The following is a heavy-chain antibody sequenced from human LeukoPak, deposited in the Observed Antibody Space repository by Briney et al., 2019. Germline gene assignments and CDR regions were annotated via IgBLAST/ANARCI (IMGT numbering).Heavy chain of an antibody. D-gene: IGHD3-22*01. CDR3: ARDQYYYDSSGYYGY. J-gene: IGHJ4*02. CDR2: IKQDGSEK. V-gene: IGHV3-7*01. Sequence: GGSLRLSCAASGFTFSSYWMSWVRQAPGKGLEWVANIKQDGSEKYYVDSVKGRFTISRDNAKNSLYLQMNSLRAEDTAVYYCARDQYYYDSSGYYGYWGQGTLVTVSS. CDR1: GFTFSSYW.